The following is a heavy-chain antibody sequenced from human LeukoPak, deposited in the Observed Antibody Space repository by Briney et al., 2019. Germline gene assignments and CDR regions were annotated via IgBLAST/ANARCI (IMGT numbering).Heavy chain of an antibody. J-gene: IGHJ4*02. V-gene: IGHV3-30*04. CDR3: ARDVLRYFDWLSTPPDY. CDR1: GFTFSSYA. Sequence: GGSLRLSCAASGFTFSSYAVHWVRQAPGKGLEWVAVISYDGSNKYYADSVKGRFTISRDNSKNTLYLQMNSLRAEDTAVYYCARDVLRYFDWLSTPPDYWGQGTLVTVSS. CDR2: ISYDGSNK. D-gene: IGHD3-9*01.